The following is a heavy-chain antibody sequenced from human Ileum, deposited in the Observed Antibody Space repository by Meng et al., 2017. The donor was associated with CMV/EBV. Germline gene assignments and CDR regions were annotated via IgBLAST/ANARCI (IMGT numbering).Heavy chain of an antibody. D-gene: IGHD3-10*01. J-gene: IGHJ4*02. CDR1: GFIFDDYA. Sequence: SLKISCAASGFIFDDYAMHWVRQAPGKGLEWVSGISWNSGSIGYADSVKGRFTISRDNAKNSLYLQMNSLRAEDTALYYCAKDNRRRVYYYGSGSYWDVGGYWGQGTLVTVSS. V-gene: IGHV3-9*01. CDR3: AKDNRRRVYYYGSGSYWDVGGY. CDR2: ISWNSGSI.